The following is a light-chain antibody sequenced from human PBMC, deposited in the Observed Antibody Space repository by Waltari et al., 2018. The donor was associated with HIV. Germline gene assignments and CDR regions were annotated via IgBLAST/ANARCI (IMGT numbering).Light chain of an antibody. CDR3: SSYRSSITT. CDR1: NNDVGSYNH. V-gene: IGLV2-14*03. Sequence: QSALTQPASVSGSPGQSITISCTETNNDVGSYNHVSWYQQHPGKAPKLLIYDVTNRPSGLSDRFSGSKSGNTASLNSSGLQAEDEADYYCSSYRSSITTFGGGTKLTVL. J-gene: IGLJ3*02. CDR2: DVT.